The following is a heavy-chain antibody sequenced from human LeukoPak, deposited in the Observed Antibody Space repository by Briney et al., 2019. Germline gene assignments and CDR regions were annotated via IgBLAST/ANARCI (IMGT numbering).Heavy chain of an antibody. J-gene: IGHJ6*03. V-gene: IGHV1-24*01. Sequence: GASVKVSCKVSGYTLTALSRHWVRQAPGKGLEWMGGFDPEDGETIYAQKFQGRVTVTEDTSTDTAYMELSSLRSEDTAVYYCAAAPRWSGYSLLRYYYYMDVWGKGTTVTISS. CDR3: AAAPRWSGYSLLRYYYYMDV. CDR1: GYTLTALS. D-gene: IGHD3-3*01. CDR2: FDPEDGET.